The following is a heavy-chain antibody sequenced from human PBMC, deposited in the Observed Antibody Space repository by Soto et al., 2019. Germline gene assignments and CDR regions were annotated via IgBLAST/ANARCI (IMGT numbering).Heavy chain of an antibody. D-gene: IGHD2-2*01. CDR2: ISDTGSSH. J-gene: IGHJ4*02. CDR1: GFTFSSYG. CDR3: PKDTGGDCPDNSCYFGADY. V-gene: IGHV3-30*18. Sequence: GGSLRLSCVGSGFTFSSYGMHWVRQAPGKGLECVAVISDTGSSHYYAASVEGRFTISRENSKNTLSLHMDRLRVEDTAVYYCPKDTGGDCPDNSCYFGADYWGQGTPVTVSS.